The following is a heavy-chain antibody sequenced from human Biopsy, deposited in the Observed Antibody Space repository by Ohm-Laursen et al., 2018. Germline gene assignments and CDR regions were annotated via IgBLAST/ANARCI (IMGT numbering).Heavy chain of an antibody. Sequence: SVKVSCKASGYTFTSYGISWVRQAPGQGLEWMGWISAYNGNTNYAQKLQGRVTMTTDTSTSTAYMELRSLRSDDTAVYYCTRGGYYYDSLAYYYWFDPWGQGTLVTVSS. CDR2: ISAYNGNT. V-gene: IGHV1-18*01. CDR1: GYTFTSYG. CDR3: TRGGYYYDSLAYYYWFDP. D-gene: IGHD3-22*01. J-gene: IGHJ5*02.